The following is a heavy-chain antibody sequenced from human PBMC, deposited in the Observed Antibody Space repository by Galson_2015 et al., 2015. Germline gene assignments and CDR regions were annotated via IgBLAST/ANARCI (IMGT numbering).Heavy chain of an antibody. CDR2: ISSSRSYI. CDR1: GFTFSSYS. V-gene: IGHV3-21*01. J-gene: IGHJ3*02. D-gene: IGHD6-13*01. CDR3: ASPRASSSWYAGAFDI. Sequence: SLRLSCAASGFTFSSYSMNWVRQAPGKGLEWVSSISSSRSYIYYADSVKGRFTISRDNAKNSLYLQMNSLRAEDTAVYYCASPRASSSWYAGAFDIWGQGTMVTVSS.